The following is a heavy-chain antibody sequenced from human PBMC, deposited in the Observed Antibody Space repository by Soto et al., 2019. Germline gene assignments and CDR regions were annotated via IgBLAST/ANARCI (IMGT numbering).Heavy chain of an antibody. Sequence: ASVKVSCKASGYNFTRFGISWVRQAPGQGLEWMGWISVYSGNTNYAQKLQGRVTMTTDTSTSTVYMELSSLRSEDTAVYYCARARFGDGYFDYWGQGTLVTVSS. CDR3: ARARFGDGYFDY. J-gene: IGHJ4*02. CDR2: ISVYSGNT. V-gene: IGHV1-18*01. D-gene: IGHD3-10*01. CDR1: GYNFTRFG.